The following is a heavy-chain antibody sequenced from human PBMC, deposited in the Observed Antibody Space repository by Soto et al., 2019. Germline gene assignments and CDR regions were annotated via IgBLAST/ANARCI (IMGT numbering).Heavy chain of an antibody. V-gene: IGHV2-5*02. J-gene: IGHJ5*02. CDR3: AHGVQLERPGKYNWFDP. CDR2: IYWDDDK. CDR1: GFSLSTSGVG. Sequence: GPTLVNPTQTLTLTCTFSGFSLSTSGVGVGWIRQSPGKALEWLAVIYWDDDKRYSPSLKSRLSITKDTSKNQVVLTMTNMDPVDTATYYCAHGVQLERPGKYNWFDPWGQGTLVTVSS. D-gene: IGHD1-1*01.